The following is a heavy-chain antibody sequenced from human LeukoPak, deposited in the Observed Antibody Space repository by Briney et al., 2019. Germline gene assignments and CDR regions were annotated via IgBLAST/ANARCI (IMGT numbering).Heavy chain of an antibody. Sequence: PGGSLRLSCAASGFTFSSYAMHWVRQAPGKGLEYVSAISSNGGSTYYANSVKGRFTISRDNAKNSLYLQMNSLRAEDTAVYYCARDPGGPYYYDSSGYNYWGQGTLVTVSS. CDR3: ARDPGGPYYYDSSGYNY. D-gene: IGHD3-22*01. J-gene: IGHJ4*02. V-gene: IGHV3-64*01. CDR2: ISSNGGST. CDR1: GFTFSSYA.